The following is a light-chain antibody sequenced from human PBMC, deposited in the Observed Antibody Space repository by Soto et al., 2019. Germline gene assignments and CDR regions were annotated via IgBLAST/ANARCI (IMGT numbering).Light chain of an antibody. CDR2: DAS. CDR1: QSVSVY. Sequence: EIVLTQSPATLSVSPGERATLSCRASQSVSVYLDWYQQQSGQAPRLLIFDASKRATGIPERFSGSGSGTYFTLTISIQEPEDIAVYYCQRRSNLITFGGGTKVDIK. V-gene: IGKV3-11*01. J-gene: IGKJ4*01. CDR3: QRRSNLIT.